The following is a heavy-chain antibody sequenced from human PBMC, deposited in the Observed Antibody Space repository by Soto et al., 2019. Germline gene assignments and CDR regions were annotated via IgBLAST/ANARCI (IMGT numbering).Heavy chain of an antibody. D-gene: IGHD2-8*01. CDR2: INHSGST. J-gene: IGHJ4*02. V-gene: IGHV4-34*01. CDR1: GGSFSGYY. Sequence: SETLSLTCAVYGGSFSGYYWSWIRQPPGKGLEWIGEINHSGSTNYNPSLKSRVTISVDTSKNQFSLKLSSVTAADTAVYYCARVRRKLMVYAITHFDYWGQGTLVTVSS. CDR3: ARVRRKLMVYAITHFDY.